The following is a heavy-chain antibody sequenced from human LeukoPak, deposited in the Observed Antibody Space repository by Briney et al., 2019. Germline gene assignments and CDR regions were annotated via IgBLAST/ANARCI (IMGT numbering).Heavy chain of an antibody. J-gene: IGHJ6*03. CDR3: ARFRRSTVTTFRYYYMDV. D-gene: IGHD4-17*01. CDR2: INHSGST. CDR1: GGSFSGYY. Sequence: SETLSLTCAVYGGSFSGYYWSWIRQPPGKGLEWIGEINHSGSTNYNPSLKSRVTISVDTSKNQFSLKLSSVTAADTAVYYCARFRRSTVTTFRYYYMDVWGKGTTVTVSS. V-gene: IGHV4-34*01.